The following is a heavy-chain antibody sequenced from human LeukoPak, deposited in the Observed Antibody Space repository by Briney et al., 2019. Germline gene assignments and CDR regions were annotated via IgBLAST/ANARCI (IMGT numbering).Heavy chain of an antibody. Sequence: GGSLRLSCAASGFTFSTYSMNWVRQAPGKGLEWVSSISSSSSYIYYADSVKGRFTISRDNAKDSLYLQMNSLRAEDTAVYYCARDHCSSTSCYYYFDYWGQGTLVTVSS. J-gene: IGHJ4*02. CDR2: ISSSSSYI. CDR1: GFTFSTYS. CDR3: ARDHCSSTSCYYYFDY. V-gene: IGHV3-21*01. D-gene: IGHD2-2*01.